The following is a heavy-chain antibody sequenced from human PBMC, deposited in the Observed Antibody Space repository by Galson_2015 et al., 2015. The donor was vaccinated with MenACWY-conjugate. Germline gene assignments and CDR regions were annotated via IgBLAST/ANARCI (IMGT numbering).Heavy chain of an antibody. J-gene: IGHJ4*02. V-gene: IGHV3-30*02. D-gene: IGHD1-26*01. CDR2: IRYDGSNK. Sequence: SLRLSCAASGFSFSDFGMHWVRQAPGKGLEWVAFIRYDGSNKYYADSVKGRFTISRDNSKNTLYLQVKSLRPDDTAVDYCAKDLSGSTEGGDSWGQGTLVTVSP. CDR1: GFSFSDFG. CDR3: AKDLSGSTEGGDS.